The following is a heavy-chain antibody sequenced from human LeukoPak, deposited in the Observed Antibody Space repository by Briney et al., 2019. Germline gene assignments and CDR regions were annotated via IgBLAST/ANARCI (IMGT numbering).Heavy chain of an antibody. V-gene: IGHV3-21*01. CDR3: ARDKVTYYYDSSGQGSFDY. D-gene: IGHD3-22*01. Sequence: PGGSLRLSCAAYGFTFSSYSMNWVRQAPGKGLEWVSSISSSSSYIYYADSVKGRFTISRDNAKNSLYLQMNSLRAEDTAVYYCARDKVTYYYDSSGQGSFDYWGQGTLVTVSS. CDR1: GFTFSSYS. J-gene: IGHJ4*02. CDR2: ISSSSSYI.